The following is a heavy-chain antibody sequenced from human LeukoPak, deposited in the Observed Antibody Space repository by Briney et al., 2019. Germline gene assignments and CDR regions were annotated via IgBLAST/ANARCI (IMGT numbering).Heavy chain of an antibody. CDR2: IIPILGIA. J-gene: IGHJ3*02. V-gene: IGHV1-69*04. CDR3: ATTLLRGGDCYNPFHYAFDI. D-gene: IGHD2-21*01. Sequence: ASVKVSCKASGGTFSSYAISWVRQAPGQGLEWMGRIIPILGIANYAQKFQGRVTMTEDTSTDTAYMELSSLRSEDTAVYYCATTLLRGGDCYNPFHYAFDIWGQGTMVTVSS. CDR1: GGTFSSYA.